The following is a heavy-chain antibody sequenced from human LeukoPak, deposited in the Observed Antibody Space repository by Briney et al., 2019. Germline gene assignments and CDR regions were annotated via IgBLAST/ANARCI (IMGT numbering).Heavy chain of an antibody. V-gene: IGHV3-66*04. J-gene: IGHJ3*02. CDR3: ARPRGRGPKYHVDTAMVINFGYAFDI. CDR1: GFTVSSNY. D-gene: IGHD5-18*01. CDR2: IYSGGST. Sequence: PGGSLRLSCAASGFTVSSNYMSWVRQAPGKGLEWVSVIYSGGSTYYADSVKGRFTISRDNSKNTLYLQMNSLRAEDTAVYYCARPRGRGPKYHVDTAMVINFGYAFDIWGQGTMVTVSS.